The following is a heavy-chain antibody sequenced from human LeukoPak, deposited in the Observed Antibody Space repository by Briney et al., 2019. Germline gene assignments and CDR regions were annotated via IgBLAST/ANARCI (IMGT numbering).Heavy chain of an antibody. CDR2: ISAYNGNT. CDR3: ARPYYDSSAPPYDY. D-gene: IGHD3-22*01. Sequence: ASVKVSCKASGYTFTSHGISWVRQAPGQGLEWMGWISAYNGNTNYAQKLQGRVTMTTDTSTSTAYMELRSLRSDDTAVYYCARPYYDSSAPPYDYWGQGTLVTVSS. V-gene: IGHV1-18*01. J-gene: IGHJ4*02. CDR1: GYTFTSHG.